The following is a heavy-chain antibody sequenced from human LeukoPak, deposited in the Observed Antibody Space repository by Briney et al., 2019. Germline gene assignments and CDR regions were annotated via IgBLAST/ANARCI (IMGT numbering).Heavy chain of an antibody. CDR3: ARGYAGPGAF. CDR1: GFIFSNAW. J-gene: IGHJ4*02. V-gene: IGHV3-15*01. CDR2: IRSEIDGGAT. D-gene: IGHD2-15*01. Sequence: GGSLRLSCAASGFIFSNAWMSWVRQAPGKGLEWVGRIRSEIDGGATDYAAPAKGRFTISRDDSKNTLYLQMNSLKTDDTAVYYCARGYAGPGAFWGQGTLVTVSS.